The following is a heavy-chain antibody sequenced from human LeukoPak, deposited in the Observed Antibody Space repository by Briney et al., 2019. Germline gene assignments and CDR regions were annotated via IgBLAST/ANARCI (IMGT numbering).Heavy chain of an antibody. CDR2: IRYDGSSE. CDR3: VHFCGGDCYPVDY. V-gene: IGHV3-30*02. Sequence: GGSLRLSCAASGVTFSNYVMHWVRQAPGKGLEWVAFIRYDGSSEYHADSVKGRFTISRDNSKNTLYLQMNSLRAEDTAVYYCVHFCGGDCYPVDYWGQGTLVTVSS. D-gene: IGHD2-21*02. CDR1: GVTFSNYV. J-gene: IGHJ4*02.